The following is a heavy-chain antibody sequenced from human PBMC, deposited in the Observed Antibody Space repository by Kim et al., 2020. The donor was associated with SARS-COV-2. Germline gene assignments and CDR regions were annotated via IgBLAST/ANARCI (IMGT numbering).Heavy chain of an antibody. CDR2: IYYSGST. D-gene: IGHD6-19*01. CDR3: ARDRIAVAGTCDY. Sequence: SETLSLTCTVSGGSISSSSYYWGWIRQPPGKGLEWIGSIYYSGSTYYNPSLKSRATISVDTSKNQFSLKLSSVTAADTAVYYSARDRIAVAGTCDYWGQGTLVTVSS. CDR1: GGSISSSSYY. V-gene: IGHV4-39*07. J-gene: IGHJ4*02.